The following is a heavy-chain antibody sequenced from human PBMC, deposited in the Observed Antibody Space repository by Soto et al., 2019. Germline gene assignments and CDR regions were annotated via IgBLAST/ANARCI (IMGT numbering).Heavy chain of an antibody. V-gene: IGHV2-26*01. D-gene: IGHD1-26*01. Sequence: QVTLKESGPVLVKPTETLTLTCTVSGFSLSNARMGVSWIRQPPGKALEWLAHIFSNDEKSYSTSLKSNLTSSKDTSKSQVVLTMTNMDPVDTATYYCARSPSGSYHLQNTNWFAPWGQGTLVTVSS. CDR3: ARSPSGSYHLQNTNWFAP. CDR1: GFSLSNARMG. J-gene: IGHJ5*02. CDR2: IFSNDEK.